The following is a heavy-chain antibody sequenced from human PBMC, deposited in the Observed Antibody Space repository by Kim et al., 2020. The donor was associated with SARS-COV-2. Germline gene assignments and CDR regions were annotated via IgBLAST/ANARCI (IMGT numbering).Heavy chain of an antibody. CDR2: ISYDGSYK. CDR1: GFTFSRFG. J-gene: IGHJ4*02. D-gene: IGHD5-18*01. Sequence: GGSLRLSCAASGFTFSRFGMHWVRQAPGKGLEWVAVISYDGSYKDYAASVEGRFSISRDNSKNTLYLQMNSLRAEDTAVYYCAKEVHLGTAMWGQGTLVTVST. CDR3: AKEVHLGTAM. V-gene: IGHV3-30*18.